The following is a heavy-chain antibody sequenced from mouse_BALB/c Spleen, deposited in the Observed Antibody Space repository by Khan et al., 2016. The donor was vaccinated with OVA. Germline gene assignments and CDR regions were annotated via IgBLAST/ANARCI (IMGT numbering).Heavy chain of an antibody. V-gene: IGHV1S137*01. J-gene: IGHJ3*01. D-gene: IGHD3-2*01. CDR3: ASDSSGEEFAY. Sequence: QVRLQQSGAELVRPGVSVKISCKGSGYTFTDYGIHWVKQSHAKSLEWIGVISTYYGDASYNQKFKGKATMTVDKSSSTAYMELARLTSEDSAIYYGASDSSGEEFAYWGQGTLVTVSA. CDR1: GYTFTDYG. CDR2: ISTYYGDA.